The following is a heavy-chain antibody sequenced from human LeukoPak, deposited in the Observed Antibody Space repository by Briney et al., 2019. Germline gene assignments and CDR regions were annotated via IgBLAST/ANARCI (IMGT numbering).Heavy chain of an antibody. Sequence: AVTLALTCSVSGGFLRSYYWSWVRQPPGKGLVWGGYIYYSGSTNYNPSLKSRVTISVDTSKNQFSLKLSSVTAADTAVYYCATGDYDILTGYYTLDYWGQGTLVTVSS. CDR2: IYYSGST. J-gene: IGHJ4*02. CDR1: GGFLRSYY. V-gene: IGHV4-59*01. CDR3: ATGDYDILTGYYTLDY. D-gene: IGHD3-9*01.